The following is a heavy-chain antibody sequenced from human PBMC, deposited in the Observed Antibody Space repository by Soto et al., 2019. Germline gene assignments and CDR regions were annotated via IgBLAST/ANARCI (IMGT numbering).Heavy chain of an antibody. Sequence: GASVNVYCKASGYTITAHLLHWVRRAPGQGLEWMGWINAKSGGTDYAQKFQDRVTMSRDTSISTAYMQLSRLTSDDTAVYYCARDRSTYGGGGTGEVKENWFDPWGQGALVTVSS. CDR1: GYTITAHL. V-gene: IGHV1-2*02. CDR2: INAKSGGT. D-gene: IGHD2-8*01. J-gene: IGHJ5*02. CDR3: ARDRSTYGGGGTGEVKENWFDP.